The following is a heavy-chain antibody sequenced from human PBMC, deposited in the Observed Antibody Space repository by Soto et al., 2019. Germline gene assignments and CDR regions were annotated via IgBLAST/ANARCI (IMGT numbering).Heavy chain of an antibody. CDR1: GGSFSGYY. D-gene: IGHD2-8*01. J-gene: IGHJ5*02. CDR3: AGNPIVLMVYVGSRVQNWFDP. CDR2: INHSGST. V-gene: IGHV4-34*01. Sequence: PSETLSLTCAVYGGSFSGYYWSWIRQPPGKGLEWIGEINHSGSTNYNPSLKSRVTISVDTSKNQFSLKLSSVTAADTAVYHCAGNPIVLMVYVGSRVQNWFDPWGQGTLVTVSS.